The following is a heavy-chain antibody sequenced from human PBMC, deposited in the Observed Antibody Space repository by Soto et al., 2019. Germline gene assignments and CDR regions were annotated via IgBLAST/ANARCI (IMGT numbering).Heavy chain of an antibody. CDR2: ISAYNGNT. Sequence: ASVKVSCKASGYTFNIYGITWVRQAPGQGLEWMGWISAYNGNTNYAQKLQGRVTMTTDKSTSTAYMELRSLRSDDTAVYYCARKDVLAACAIPDFDAWGQGTLVTVSS. V-gene: IGHV1-18*04. CDR1: GYTFNIYG. CDR3: ARKDVLAACAIPDFDA. J-gene: IGHJ5*02. D-gene: IGHD2-2*02.